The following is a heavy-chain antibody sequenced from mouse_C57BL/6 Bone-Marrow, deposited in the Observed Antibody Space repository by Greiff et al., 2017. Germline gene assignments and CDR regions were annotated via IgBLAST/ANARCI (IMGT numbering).Heavy chain of an antibody. Sequence: EVQLQESGGGLVKPGGSLKLSCAASGFTFSSYAMSWVRQTPEKRLEWVATISDGGSYTYYPDNVKGRFTISRDNAKNNLYLQMSHLKSEDTAMYYCARGSFYGRGYYFDYWGQGTTLTVSS. CDR2: ISDGGSYT. V-gene: IGHV5-4*01. CDR1: GFTFSSYA. CDR3: ARGSFYGRGYYFDY. J-gene: IGHJ2*01. D-gene: IGHD1-1*01.